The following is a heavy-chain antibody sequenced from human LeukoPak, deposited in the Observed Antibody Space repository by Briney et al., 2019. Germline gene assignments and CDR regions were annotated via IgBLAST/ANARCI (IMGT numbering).Heavy chain of an antibody. Sequence: LTGGSLRLSCAASGFTFSSYGMHWVRQAPGKGLEWVAVIWYDGSNKYYADSVKGRFTIPRDNSKNTLYLQMNSLRAEDTAVYYCAKESSSHTYYFDYWGQRTLVTVSS. V-gene: IGHV3-33*06. J-gene: IGHJ4*02. CDR3: AKESSSHTYYFDY. CDR2: IWYDGSNK. D-gene: IGHD6-6*01. CDR1: GFTFSSYG.